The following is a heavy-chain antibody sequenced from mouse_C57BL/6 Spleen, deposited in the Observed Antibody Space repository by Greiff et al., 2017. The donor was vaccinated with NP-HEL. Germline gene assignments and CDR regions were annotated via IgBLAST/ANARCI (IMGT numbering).Heavy chain of an antibody. CDR2: ISDGGSYT. D-gene: IGHD4-1*02. J-gene: IGHJ2*01. V-gene: IGHV5-4*03. CDR3: ARGQLGRNYFDY. Sequence: EVKVVESGGGLVKPGGSLKLSCAASGFTFSSYAMSWVRQTPEKRLEWVATISDGGSYTYYPDNVKGRFTISRDNAKNNLYLQMSHLKSEDTAMYYCARGQLGRNYFDYWGQGTTLTVSS. CDR1: GFTFSSYA.